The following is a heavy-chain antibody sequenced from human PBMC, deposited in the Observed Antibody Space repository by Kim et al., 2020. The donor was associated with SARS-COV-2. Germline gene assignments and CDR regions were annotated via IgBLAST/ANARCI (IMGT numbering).Heavy chain of an antibody. J-gene: IGHJ3*02. CDR1: GFTFGSYA. Sequence: GGSLRLSCAASGFTFGSYAMSWVRQAPGQGLEWVSVIYGGDTNTYYADSVKGRFTISRDGAKNTLYLHMNSLRAEDTAIYYCAKDMSTNGDFRYDAFDIWGQGTMVTVSS. CDR3: AKDMSTNGDFRYDAFDI. V-gene: IGHV3-23*03. D-gene: IGHD4-17*01. CDR2: IYGGDTNT.